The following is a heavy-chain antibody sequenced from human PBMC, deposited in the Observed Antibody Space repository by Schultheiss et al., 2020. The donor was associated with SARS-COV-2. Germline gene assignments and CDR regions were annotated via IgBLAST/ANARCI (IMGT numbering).Heavy chain of an antibody. Sequence: GGSLRLSCAASGFTFSSYAMHWVRQAPGKGLEWVAVISYDGSNKYYADSVKGRFTISRDNSKNTLYLQMNSLRAEDTAVYYCARSPGAAALYGMDVWGQGTTVTVSS. CDR3: ARSPGAAALYGMDV. D-gene: IGHD6-13*01. CDR1: GFTFSSYA. V-gene: IGHV3-30-3*01. J-gene: IGHJ6*02. CDR2: ISYDGSNK.